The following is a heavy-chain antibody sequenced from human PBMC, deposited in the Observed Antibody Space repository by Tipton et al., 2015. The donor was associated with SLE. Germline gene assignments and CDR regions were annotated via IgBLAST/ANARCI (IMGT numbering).Heavy chain of an antibody. D-gene: IGHD3-3*01. CDR2: INQAGSEK. V-gene: IGHV3-7*01. CDR3: TTWRTPGF. J-gene: IGHJ4*02. Sequence: SLRLSCAASGFTFSNYWMSWVRQAPGKGLEWVASINQAGSEKYYVDSVKGRSIISRDNAKNSQFLQMNTLRVEDTAVYYCTTWRTPGFWGQGTLVTVSS. CDR1: GFTFSNYW.